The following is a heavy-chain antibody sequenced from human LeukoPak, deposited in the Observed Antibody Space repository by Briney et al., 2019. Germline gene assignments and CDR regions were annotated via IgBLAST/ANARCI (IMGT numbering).Heavy chain of an antibody. CDR3: TDGYTYGYAD. CDR2: IKSKTDGGTT. D-gene: IGHD5-18*01. V-gene: IGHV3-15*01. J-gene: IGHJ4*02. CDR1: GFTFSNAW. Sequence: GGSLRLSCAASGFTFSNAWMSWVRQAPGKGLEWVGRIKSKTDGGTTDYTAPVKGRFTISRDDSKNTLYLQMNSLKSEDTAVYYCTDGYTYGYADWGQGTLVTASS.